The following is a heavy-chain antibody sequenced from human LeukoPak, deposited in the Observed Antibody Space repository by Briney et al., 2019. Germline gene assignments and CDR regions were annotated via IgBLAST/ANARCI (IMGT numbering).Heavy chain of an antibody. CDR1: GYTFTGYY. J-gene: IGHJ3*02. CDR3: ARDQAPVAVAESDAFDI. Sequence: GASVKVSCKASGYTFTGYYMHWMRQAPGQGLEWMGWINPNSGGTNYAQKFQGRVTMTRDTSISTAYMELSRLRSDDTAVYYCARDQAPVAVAESDAFDIWGQGTMVTVSS. V-gene: IGHV1-2*02. CDR2: INPNSGGT. D-gene: IGHD6-19*01.